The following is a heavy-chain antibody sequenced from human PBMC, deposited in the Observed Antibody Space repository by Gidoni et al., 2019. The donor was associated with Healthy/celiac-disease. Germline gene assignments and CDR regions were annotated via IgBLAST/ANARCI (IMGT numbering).Heavy chain of an antibody. CDR3: ARIRTYYYGSSCPPDC. J-gene: IGHJ4*02. D-gene: IGHD3-22*01. CDR2: IYSNDEK. V-gene: IGHV2-26*01. Sequence: QVTLKESGPVLLQPTETLTLTCTVSGFSLSTARMGVSWIRQPPGKALEWLAHIYSNDEKSYSTSLESRLTISKDTTKSQVVLTKTKMDPVDTAKYYGARIRTYYYGSSCPPDCWGQGTLVTVSS. CDR1: GFSLSTARMG.